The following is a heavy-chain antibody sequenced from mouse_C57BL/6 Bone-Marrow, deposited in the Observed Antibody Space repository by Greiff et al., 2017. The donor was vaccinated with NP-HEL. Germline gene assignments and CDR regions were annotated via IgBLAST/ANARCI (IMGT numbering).Heavy chain of an antibody. Sequence: EVQRVESGGGLVKPGGSLKLSCAASGFTFSSYAMSWVRQTPEKRLEWVATISDGGSYTYYPDNVKGRFTIARDNAKNNLYLQMSHLKSEDTAMYYCARKGYGSSFFDYWGQGTTLTVSS. CDR1: GFTFSSYA. V-gene: IGHV5-4*01. CDR2: ISDGGSYT. CDR3: ARKGYGSSFFDY. D-gene: IGHD1-1*01. J-gene: IGHJ2*01.